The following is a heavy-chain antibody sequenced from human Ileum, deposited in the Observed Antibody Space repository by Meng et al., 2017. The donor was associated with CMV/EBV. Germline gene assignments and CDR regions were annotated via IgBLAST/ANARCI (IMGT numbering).Heavy chain of an antibody. CDR1: GFTFSSYS. CDR3: ARGRVDTSGYFYLDY. CDR2: ISYDGSDE. J-gene: IGHJ4*02. Sequence: SGFTFSSYSIHWVRQTPGKGLEWVAVISYDGSDEFSADSVKGRFTISRDNSKNALYLQMNSLRAEDTAVFYCARGRVDTSGYFYLDYWGQGTLVTVSS. D-gene: IGHD3-22*01. V-gene: IGHV3-30*04.